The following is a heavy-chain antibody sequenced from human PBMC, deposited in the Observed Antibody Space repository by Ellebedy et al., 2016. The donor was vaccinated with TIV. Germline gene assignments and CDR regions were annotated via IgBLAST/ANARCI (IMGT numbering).Heavy chain of an antibody. V-gene: IGHV1-18*01. CDR1: GYTFTSYG. CDR3: ARQNPTMVRGTIMGYNWFDP. CDR2: ISAYNGNT. J-gene: IGHJ5*02. D-gene: IGHD3-10*01. Sequence: ASVKVSCKASGYTFTSYGISWVRQAPGQGLEWMGWISAYNGNTNYAQKLQGRVTMTTDTSTSTAYMELRSLRSDDTAVYYCARQNPTMVRGTIMGYNWFDPWGQGTLVTVSS.